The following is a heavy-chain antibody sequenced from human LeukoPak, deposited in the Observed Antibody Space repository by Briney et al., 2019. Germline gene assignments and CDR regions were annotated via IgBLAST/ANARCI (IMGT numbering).Heavy chain of an antibody. CDR2: IFHSGST. Sequence: PSQTLSLMCAVCGGSMRIGGELWRWVRKPGGEGVGWNEYIFHSGSTSYNPSLTSRLTISVNRSKTQFSLKLSSVTAADAAVYYCARTYCGGDCYDGPYAFDIWGQGTMVTVSS. CDR1: GGSMRIGGEL. V-gene: IGHV4-30-2*01. CDR3: ARTYCGGDCYDGPYAFDI. D-gene: IGHD2-21*02. J-gene: IGHJ3*02.